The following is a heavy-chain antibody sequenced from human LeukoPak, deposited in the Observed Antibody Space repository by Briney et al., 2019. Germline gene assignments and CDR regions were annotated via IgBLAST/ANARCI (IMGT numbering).Heavy chain of an antibody. CDR2: ISYDGSNK. J-gene: IGHJ4*02. V-gene: IGHV3-30*18. Sequence: PGGSLRLSCAASGFTFSSYGMHWVRRAPGKGLEWVAVISYDGSNKYYADSVKGRFTISRDNSKNTLYLQMNSLRAEDTAVYYCAKDRLLLWFGELSSLDYWGQGTLVTVSS. CDR1: GFTFSSYG. CDR3: AKDRLLLWFGELSSLDY. D-gene: IGHD3-10*01.